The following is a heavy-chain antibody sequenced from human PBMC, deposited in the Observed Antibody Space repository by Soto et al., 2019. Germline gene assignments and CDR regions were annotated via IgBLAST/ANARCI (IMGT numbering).Heavy chain of an antibody. V-gene: IGHV3-23*01. D-gene: IGHD2-8*01. Sequence: GGSLRRSCAASGFTFSSYAMSWVRQAPGKGLEWVSAISGSGGSTYYADSVKGRFTISRDNSKNTLYLQMNSLRAEDTAVYYCAKVPRYCTNGVCYTPFDYWGQGTLVTVSS. J-gene: IGHJ4*02. CDR3: AKVPRYCTNGVCYTPFDY. CDR1: GFTFSSYA. CDR2: ISGSGGST.